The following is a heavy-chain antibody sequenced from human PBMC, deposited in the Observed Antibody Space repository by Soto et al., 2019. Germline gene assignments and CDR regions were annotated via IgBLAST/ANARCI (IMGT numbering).Heavy chain of an antibody. Sequence: EVQLLESGGNLVQPGGSLRLYCVASGFTFSSYDISWVRQAPGKGLEWVSLINTSGGGTYYADSVKGRFTISRDNSKNTLYLQVNSLRAEDTAVYYCATGGWLDYWGQGTLVTVSS. D-gene: IGHD2-15*01. V-gene: IGHV3-23*01. CDR2: INTSGGGT. J-gene: IGHJ4*02. CDR3: ATGGWLDY. CDR1: GFTFSSYD.